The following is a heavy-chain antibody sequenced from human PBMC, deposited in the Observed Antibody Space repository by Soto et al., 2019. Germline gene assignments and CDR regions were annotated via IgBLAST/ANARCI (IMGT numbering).Heavy chain of an antibody. J-gene: IGHJ4*02. V-gene: IGHV4-38-2*01. CDR3: VRSGNDYGSYIDY. CDR1: GYSIISGYY. D-gene: IGHD4-17*01. Sequence: SGTLYLTCDVSGYSIISGYYWAWVRQPPGKGMEWIGSINHRGNSYYNPSLKSRVTISVDTSKNQGSLKVSSVTAADTAVYYCVRSGNDYGSYIDYWGQGTLVTVSS. CDR2: INHRGNS.